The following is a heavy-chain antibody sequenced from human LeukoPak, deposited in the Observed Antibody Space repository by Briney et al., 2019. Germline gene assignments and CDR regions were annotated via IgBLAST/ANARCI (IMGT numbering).Heavy chain of an antibody. CDR3: AKGDRDDYGDYPGDY. D-gene: IGHD4-17*01. CDR2: ISYDGSNK. V-gene: IGHV3-30*18. CDR1: GFTFSSYG. J-gene: IGHJ4*02. Sequence: GGSLRLSCAASGFTFSSYGMHWVRQAPGKGLEGVAVISYDGSNKYYADSVKGRFTISRDNSKNTLYLQMNSLRAEDTAVYYCAKGDRDDYGDYPGDYWGQGTLVTVSS.